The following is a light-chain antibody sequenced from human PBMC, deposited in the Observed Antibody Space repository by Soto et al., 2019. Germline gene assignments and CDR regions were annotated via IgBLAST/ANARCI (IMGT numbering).Light chain of an antibody. V-gene: IGLV4-69*01. J-gene: IGLJ2*01. CDR2: LNGDGSH. CDR3: QTWGTGIQV. CDR1: SGHSSYA. Sequence: QSVLTQSPSASASLGASVKLTCTLSSGHSSYAIAWHQQQPETGPRYLMKLNGDGSHSKGDGIPDRFSGSSSGAERYLTISSLQSEDEADSYCQTWGTGIQVFGGGTKLTVL.